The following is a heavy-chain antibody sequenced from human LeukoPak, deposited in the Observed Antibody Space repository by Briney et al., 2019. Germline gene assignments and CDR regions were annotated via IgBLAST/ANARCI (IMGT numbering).Heavy chain of an antibody. Sequence: GGSLRLSCAASGFAFSSYSMNWVRQAPGKGLERVSSISSDANYIYYADSVKGRFTISRDNAKNSLYLQMNSLKAEDTAVYYCASYGTSWRYYFDYWGQGTLVTVSS. CDR3: ASYGTSWRYYFDY. D-gene: IGHD2-2*01. CDR1: GFAFSSYS. J-gene: IGHJ4*02. V-gene: IGHV3-21*01. CDR2: ISSDANYI.